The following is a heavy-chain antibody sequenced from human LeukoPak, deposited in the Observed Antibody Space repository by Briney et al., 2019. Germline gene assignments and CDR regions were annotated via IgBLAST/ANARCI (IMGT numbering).Heavy chain of an antibody. D-gene: IGHD6-19*01. CDR1: GGSISSGSYY. V-gene: IGHV4-61*02. CDR2: IYTSGST. Sequence: SETLSLTCTVSGGSISSGSYYWSWIRQPAGKGLEWIGRIYTSGSTNYNPSLKSRVTISVDTSKNQFSLKLSSVTAADTAVYYCASQEYSSGWYYFDYWGQGTLVTVSS. CDR3: ASQEYSSGWYYFDY. J-gene: IGHJ4*02.